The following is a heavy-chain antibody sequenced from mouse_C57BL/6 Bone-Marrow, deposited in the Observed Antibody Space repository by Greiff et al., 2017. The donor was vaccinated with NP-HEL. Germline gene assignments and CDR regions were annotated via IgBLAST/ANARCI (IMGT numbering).Heavy chain of an antibody. CDR2: IHPNSGST. CDR3: ARYYDGYYDWFAY. Sequence: QVQLQQSGAELVKPGASVKLSCKASGYTFTSYWMHWVKQRPGQGLEWIGMIHPNSGSTNYNEKFKSKATLTVDKSSSTAYMQLSSLTSEDSAVYYCARYYDGYYDWFAYWGQGTLVTVSA. V-gene: IGHV1-64*01. D-gene: IGHD2-3*01. J-gene: IGHJ3*01. CDR1: GYTFTSYW.